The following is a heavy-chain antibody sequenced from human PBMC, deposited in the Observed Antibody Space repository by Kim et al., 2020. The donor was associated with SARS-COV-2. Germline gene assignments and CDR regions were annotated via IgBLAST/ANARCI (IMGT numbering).Heavy chain of an antibody. D-gene: IGHD3-10*01. CDR3: ARDFVLWFGGSLNYYYYMDV. V-gene: IGHV7-4-1*02. J-gene: IGHJ6*03. CDR1: GYTFTSYA. Sequence: ASVKVSCKASGYTFTSYAMNWVRQAPGQGLEWMGWINTNTGNPTYAQGFTGRFVFSLDTSVSTAYLQISSLKAEDTAVYYCARDFVLWFGGSLNYYYYMDVWGKGTTVTVSS. CDR2: INTNTGNP.